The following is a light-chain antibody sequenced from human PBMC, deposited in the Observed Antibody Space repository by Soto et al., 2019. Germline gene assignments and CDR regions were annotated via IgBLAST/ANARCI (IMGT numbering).Light chain of an antibody. Sequence: DIVMTQSPDSLAVSLGERATINCKSSQSVLYSSNNKNYLAWYQQRPGQPPKLLIYWASTRESGVPDRCSGSGSGTEFTLTITSLQAEDVAVYYCQQYESTPPTFGQGTKLEIK. CDR3: QQYESTPPT. CDR2: WAS. V-gene: IGKV4-1*01. J-gene: IGKJ2*01. CDR1: QSVLYSSNNKNY.